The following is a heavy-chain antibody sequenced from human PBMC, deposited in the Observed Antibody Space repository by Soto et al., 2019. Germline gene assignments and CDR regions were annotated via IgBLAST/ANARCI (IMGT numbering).Heavy chain of an antibody. Sequence: GASVKVSCKASGYTFTSYGISWVRQAPGQGLEWMGWISAYNGNTNYAQKLQGRVTMTTDTSTSTAYMELRSLRSDDTAVYYCARDGYYDFWSGYRTNWFDPWGQGTLVTVSS. CDR1: GYTFTSYG. J-gene: IGHJ5*02. D-gene: IGHD3-3*01. CDR3: ARDGYYDFWSGYRTNWFDP. CDR2: ISAYNGNT. V-gene: IGHV1-18*01.